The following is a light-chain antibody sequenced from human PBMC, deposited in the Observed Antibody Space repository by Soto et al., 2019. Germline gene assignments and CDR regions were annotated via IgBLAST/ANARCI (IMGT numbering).Light chain of an antibody. CDR1: QSVVSCY. CDR3: QQYGDSPYT. J-gene: IGKJ2*01. CDR2: GAS. V-gene: IGKV3-20*01. Sequence: EIVLTQSPGTLSLSPGEGATLSCRASQSVVSCYLAWYQQKPGQAPRLIIYGASGRATGIPDRFSASGSGTDFTLTISRLEPEDFAVYFCQQYGDSPYTFGLGTKLEIK.